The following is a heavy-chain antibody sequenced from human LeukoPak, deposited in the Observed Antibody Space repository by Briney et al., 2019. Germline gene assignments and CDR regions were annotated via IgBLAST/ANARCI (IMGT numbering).Heavy chain of an antibody. CDR1: GGSISSYY. CDR3: ARGSSGYPPGY. D-gene: IGHD6-25*01. Sequence: SETLSLTCSVSGGSISSYYWSWIRQPPGKGLEWIGSIYYSGSTYYNPSLKSRVTISVDTSKNQFSLKLSSVTAADTAVYYCARGSSGYPPGYWGQGTLVTVSS. CDR2: IYYSGST. V-gene: IGHV4-59*05. J-gene: IGHJ4*02.